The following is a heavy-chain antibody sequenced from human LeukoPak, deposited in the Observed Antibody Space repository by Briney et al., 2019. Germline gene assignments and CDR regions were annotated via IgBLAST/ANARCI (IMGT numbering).Heavy chain of an antibody. Sequence: GGSLRLSCEASGFTVSSNYMSWVRQAPGKGLEWDSVIYGGGSTYYADSVKGRFTISRDTSKNTLYLQMNSLRAEDTAVYYCASWPGGWYGEDSWGQGTLVTVSS. J-gene: IGHJ4*02. CDR3: ASWPGGWYGEDS. CDR1: GFTVSSNY. D-gene: IGHD6-19*01. CDR2: IYGGGST. V-gene: IGHV3-53*01.